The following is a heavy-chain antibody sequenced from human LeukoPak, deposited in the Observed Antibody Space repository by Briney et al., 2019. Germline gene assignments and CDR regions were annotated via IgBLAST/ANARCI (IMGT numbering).Heavy chain of an antibody. CDR3: GRWGYGSGSYPNGGFDP. CDR1: GYTFTSYV. J-gene: IGHJ5*02. V-gene: IGHV7-4-1*02. Sequence: GASVKVSCKASGYTFTSYVMNWVRQAPGQGLEWMGWINTNTGNPTYAQGFIGRFVFSLDTSVSTAYLQISSLKAEGTAMYYCGRWGYGSGSYPNGGFDPWGQGTLVIVYS. D-gene: IGHD3-10*01. CDR2: INTNTGNP.